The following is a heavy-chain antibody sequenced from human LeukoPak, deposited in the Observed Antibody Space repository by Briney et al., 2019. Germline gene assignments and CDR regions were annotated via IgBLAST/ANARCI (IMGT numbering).Heavy chain of an antibody. V-gene: IGHV3-23*01. D-gene: IGHD3-22*01. Sequence: GGSLRLSCAASGFTFSSYGMHWVRQAPGKGLEWVSTISGSGGSTYYADSVKGRFTISRDNSKNTLYLQMNSLRAEDTAVYYCAKHYAAVVMTRFDYWGQGTLVTVSS. CDR3: AKHYAAVVMTRFDY. CDR2: ISGSGGST. CDR1: GFTFSSYG. J-gene: IGHJ4*02.